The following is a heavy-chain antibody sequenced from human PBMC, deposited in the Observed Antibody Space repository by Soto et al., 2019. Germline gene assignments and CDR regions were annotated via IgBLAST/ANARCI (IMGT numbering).Heavy chain of an antibody. D-gene: IGHD5-12*01. CDR1: GFTFSSHW. J-gene: IGHJ4*02. CDR2: IKQDGSEK. V-gene: IGHV3-7*03. Sequence: EVQLVESGGGLVQPGGSLRLSCAASGFTFSSHWMSWVRQAPGKGLEWVANIKQDGSEKYYVDSVKGRFTISRDKAKNSLYLQMGSLRAEDTAVYYCARGNSGYVELEYWGQGILVTVSS. CDR3: ARGNSGYVELEY.